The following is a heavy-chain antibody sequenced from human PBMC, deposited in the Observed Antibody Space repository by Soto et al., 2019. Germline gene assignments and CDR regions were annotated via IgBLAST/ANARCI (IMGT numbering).Heavy chain of an antibody. V-gene: IGHV2-5*01. Sequence: QITLKESGPTLVKPTQTLTVTCTFSGFSLSTSGAGVGWIRQSPGKAPEWLALISWKDEKRYNPGLKSRLTITQDTYKNQVVLTMTDLDPVDTATYFCAHRYGGNYYRWYFDSWGQGTLVTVSS. CDR1: GFSLSTSGAG. CDR3: AHRYGGNYYRWYFDS. D-gene: IGHD1-26*01. CDR2: ISWKDEK. J-gene: IGHJ4*02.